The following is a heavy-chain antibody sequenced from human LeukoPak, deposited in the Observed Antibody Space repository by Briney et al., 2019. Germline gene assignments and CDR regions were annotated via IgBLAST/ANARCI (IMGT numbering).Heavy chain of an antibody. Sequence: ASVKVSCKASGYTFTSYYMHWVRQAPGQGLEWMGIINPSGGYTNSAQKFQGRVTMTRDTSTSTVYMELSRLRYEDTAVYYCAREVRVSGGDAFDIWGQGTMVTVSS. CDR3: AREVRVSGGDAFDI. J-gene: IGHJ3*02. V-gene: IGHV1-46*01. D-gene: IGHD3-10*01. CDR1: GYTFTSYY. CDR2: INPSGGYT.